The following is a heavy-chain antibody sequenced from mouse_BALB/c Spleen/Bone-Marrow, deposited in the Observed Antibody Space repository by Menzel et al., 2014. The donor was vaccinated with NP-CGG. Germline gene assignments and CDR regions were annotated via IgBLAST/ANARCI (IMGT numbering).Heavy chain of an antibody. J-gene: IGHJ1*01. D-gene: IGHD2-3*01. CDR1: GFTFSDYG. V-gene: IGHV5-15*02. CDR3: ARAGYDGYPWYFDV. Sequence: EVHLVESGGGLVQPGGSRKLSCAASGFTFSDYGMAWARQAPGKGPEWVAFISNLAYSIYYADTVTGRFTISRENAKNTLYLEISSLRSEDSAMYYCARAGYDGYPWYFDVWGAGTTVTVSS. CDR2: ISNLAYSI.